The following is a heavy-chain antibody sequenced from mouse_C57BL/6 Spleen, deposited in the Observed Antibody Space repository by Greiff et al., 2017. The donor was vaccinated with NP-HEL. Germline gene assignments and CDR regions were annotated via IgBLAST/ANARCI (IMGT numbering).Heavy chain of an antibody. CDR2: IDPETGGT. V-gene: IGHV1-15*01. CDR3: TRKGDDGYYSYFDY. D-gene: IGHD2-3*01. Sequence: VQVVESGAELVRPGASVTLSCKASGYTFTDYEMHWVKQTPVHGLEWIGAIDPETGGTAYNQKFKGKAILTADKSSSTAYMELRSLTSEDSAVYYCTRKGDDGYYSYFDYWGQGTTLTVSS. CDR1: GYTFTDYE. J-gene: IGHJ2*01.